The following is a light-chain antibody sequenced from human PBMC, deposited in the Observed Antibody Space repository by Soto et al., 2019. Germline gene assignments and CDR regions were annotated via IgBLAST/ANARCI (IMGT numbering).Light chain of an antibody. CDR3: QEYIQWPPGM. V-gene: IGKV3-15*01. CDR1: QFVSSR. CDR2: DTS. J-gene: IGKJ1*01. Sequence: DIVVTQSPATLSASPGERVTLSCRASQFVSSRLAWYQQRPGQVPRLLIYDTSTRAPGISARFSGSGSGTEFTLTVCSLQSEDFAVYYCQEYIQWPPGMFGPGTTVDIK.